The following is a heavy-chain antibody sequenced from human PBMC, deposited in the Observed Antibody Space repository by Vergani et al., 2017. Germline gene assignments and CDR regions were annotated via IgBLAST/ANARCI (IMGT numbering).Heavy chain of an antibody. CDR2: IFPGDSDT. CDR3: ARLVSGWYFDY. J-gene: IGHJ4*02. V-gene: IGHV5-51*01. CDR1: GYRFTSYW. D-gene: IGHD6-19*01. Sequence: VQLVQSGAEVKKPGESLKISCKGSGYRFTSYWIAWVRQRPGKGLELMGIIFPGDSDTRFSPSFQGQVTISADKSISTAYLQWSSLKAADTAMYYCARLVSGWYFDYWGQGTLVTVSS.